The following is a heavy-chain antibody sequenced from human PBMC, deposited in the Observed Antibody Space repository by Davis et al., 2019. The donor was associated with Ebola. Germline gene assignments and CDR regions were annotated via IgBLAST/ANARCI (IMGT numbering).Heavy chain of an antibody. V-gene: IGHV3-53*01. D-gene: IGHD4-17*01. CDR2: IYSGGST. J-gene: IGHJ4*02. CDR1: GFPFSSYW. Sequence: GESLKISCAASGFPFSSYWMSWVRQAPGKGLEWVSVIYSGGSTYYADSVKGRFTISRDNSKNTLYLQMNSLRAEDTAVYYCARETGDYGFDYWGQGTLVTVSS. CDR3: ARETGDYGFDY.